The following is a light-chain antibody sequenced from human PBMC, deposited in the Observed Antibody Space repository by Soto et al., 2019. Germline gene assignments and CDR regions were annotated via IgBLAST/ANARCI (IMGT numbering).Light chain of an antibody. CDR2: TGS. CDR3: QQAASFPIT. J-gene: IGKJ5*01. CDR1: QGIKNW. Sequence: DIQMTQSPSYVSASVGDRVTLTCRASQGIKNWLAWYQQKPGKAPNLLIYTGSSLQSGVPSRFSGSGSGTDFTLTINSLQPEEFATYYCQQAASFPITFGQGTRLEIK. V-gene: IGKV1-12*01.